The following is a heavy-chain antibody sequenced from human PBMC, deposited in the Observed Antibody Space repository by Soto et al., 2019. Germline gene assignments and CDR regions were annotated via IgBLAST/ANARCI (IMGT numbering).Heavy chain of an antibody. J-gene: IGHJ6*02. V-gene: IGHV3-13*05. CDR3: ARAYLGRLPRRADYYYAMDV. CDR1: GFSFRDYD. CDR2: LGAARDP. Sequence: EVQLVESGGGSVQPGESLRLSCAASGFSFRDYDMHWVRQRKGKGLEWVSALGAARDPYYVGSVKGRFSVSKDNAQNSLFLQMNNLRVDDTVLYFCARAYLGRLPRRADYYYAMDVWGRGTTVTVSS. D-gene: IGHD1-26*01.